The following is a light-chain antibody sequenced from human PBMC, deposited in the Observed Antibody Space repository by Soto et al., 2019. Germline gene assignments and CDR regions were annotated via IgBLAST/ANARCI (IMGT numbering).Light chain of an antibody. Sequence: DIQMTQSPSTLSGSVGDRVTITCLASQTISSWLAWYQQKPGKAPKLLIYKASTLKSGVPSRFSGSGSGTEFTLTISRLQPDDFATYYCQHYNSYSEAFGQGPKVELK. CDR3: QHYNSYSEA. CDR1: QTISSW. CDR2: KAS. V-gene: IGKV1-5*03. J-gene: IGKJ1*01.